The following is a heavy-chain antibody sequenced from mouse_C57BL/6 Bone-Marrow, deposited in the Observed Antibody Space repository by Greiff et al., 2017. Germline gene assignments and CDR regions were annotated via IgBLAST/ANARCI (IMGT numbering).Heavy chain of an antibody. CDR2: IYPRSGNT. CDR3: ASADYGSWFAY. V-gene: IGHV1-81*01. D-gene: IGHD1-1*01. Sequence: QVQLQQSGAELARPGASVKLSCKASGYTFTSYGISWVKQRTGQGLEWIGEIYPRSGNTYYNAKFKGKATLTADKSSSTAYMELRSLTSEDSAVYFCASADYGSWFAYWGQGTLVTVSA. CDR1: GYTFTSYG. J-gene: IGHJ3*01.